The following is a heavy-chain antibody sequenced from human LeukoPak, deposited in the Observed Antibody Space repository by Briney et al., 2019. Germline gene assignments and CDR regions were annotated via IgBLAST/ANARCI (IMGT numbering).Heavy chain of an antibody. J-gene: IGHJ3*02. V-gene: IGHV4-39*01. CDR3: ARPRGEDFWTVMGAFDI. D-gene: IGHD3/OR15-3a*01. CDR2: IYYSGST. Sequence: SETLSLTCTVSGGSISSSSYYWGWIRQPPGKGLEWIGSIYYSGSTYYNPSLKSRVTISVDTSKNQFSLKLSSVTAADTAAYYCARPRGEDFWTVMGAFDIWGQGTMVTVSS. CDR1: GGSISSSSYY.